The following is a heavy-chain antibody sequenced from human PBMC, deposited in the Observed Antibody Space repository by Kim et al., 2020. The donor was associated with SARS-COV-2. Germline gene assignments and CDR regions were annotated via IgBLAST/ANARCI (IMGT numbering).Heavy chain of an antibody. CDR3: ARGGERSCDY. Sequence: SETLSLTCTVSGGSISSGGYYWSWIRQHPGKGLEWIGYIYYSGSTYYNPSLKSRVTISVDTSKNQFSLKLSSVTAADTAVYYCARGGERSCDYWGQGTLVTVSS. J-gene: IGHJ4*02. V-gene: IGHV4-31*03. CDR1: GGSISSGGYY. CDR2: IYYSGST. D-gene: IGHD4-17*01.